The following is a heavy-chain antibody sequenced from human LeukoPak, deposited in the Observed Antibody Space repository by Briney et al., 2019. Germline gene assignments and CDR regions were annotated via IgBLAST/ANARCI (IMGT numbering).Heavy chain of an antibody. CDR1: GYTFTNYG. CDR3: ARDDGAVPGTSDMDY. J-gene: IGHJ4*02. Sequence: ASVKVSCKASGYTFTNYGISWVRQAPGQGLEWLGWISAYNGDTYYAQKFQGRVTMTTDTSTSTAYMELRSLRSDDTAVYYCARDDGAVPGTSDMDYWGQGSQVTVSS. D-gene: IGHD6-19*01. CDR2: ISAYNGDT. V-gene: IGHV1-18*01.